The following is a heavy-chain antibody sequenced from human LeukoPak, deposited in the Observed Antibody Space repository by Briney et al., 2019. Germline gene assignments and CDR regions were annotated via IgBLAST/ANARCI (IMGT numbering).Heavy chain of an antibody. CDR3: AKSPYSSTWTSHFDP. CDR1: GFTLSDYG. D-gene: IGHD6-13*01. Sequence: PGGSLRLSCVVSGFTLSDYGMHWVRQAPGKGLEWVAVISNDGGKKYYADSVKGRFTISRDNSKNTLSLQMNNLRVNVTAVYYCAKSPYSSTWTSHFDPWGQGTLVTVSS. V-gene: IGHV3-30*18. CDR2: ISNDGGKK. J-gene: IGHJ5*02.